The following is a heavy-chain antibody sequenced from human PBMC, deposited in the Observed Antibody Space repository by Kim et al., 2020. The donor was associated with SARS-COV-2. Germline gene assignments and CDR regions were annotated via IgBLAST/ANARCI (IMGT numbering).Heavy chain of an antibody. CDR3: ARVALRGYSSGWYPYYFDY. Sequence: GGSLRLSCAASGFNFRNYALHWVRQAPGKGLESVAVISFDGSNKYYADSVKGRFSISRDNSKNSLYLQMNSLRPEDTAVYYCARVALRGYSSGWYPYYFDYWGQGTLVTVSS. D-gene: IGHD6-19*01. V-gene: IGHV3-30*04. J-gene: IGHJ4*02. CDR1: GFNFRNYA. CDR2: ISFDGSNK.